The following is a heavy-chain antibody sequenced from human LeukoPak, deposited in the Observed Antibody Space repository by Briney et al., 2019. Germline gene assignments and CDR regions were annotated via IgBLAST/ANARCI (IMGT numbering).Heavy chain of an antibody. V-gene: IGHV5-51*01. J-gene: IGHJ4*02. CDR2: IYPGDSDT. CDR3: ARQGDCSGGSCYEVDY. Sequence: GESLKISCKGSGYSFTNYWIGWVRQMPGKGLEWMGIIYPGDSDTRYSPSFQGQVTISADKSISAAFLQWSSLKASDTAMYYCARQGDCSGGSCYEVDYWGQGTLVTVSS. CDR1: GYSFTNYW. D-gene: IGHD2-15*01.